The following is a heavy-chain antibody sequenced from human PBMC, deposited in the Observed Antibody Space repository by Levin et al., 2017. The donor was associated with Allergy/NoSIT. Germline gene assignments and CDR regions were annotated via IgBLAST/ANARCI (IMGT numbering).Heavy chain of an antibody. CDR1: FFPFLLSF. CDR3: AKDVYGSGWYPLGNDAFEM. J-gene: IGHJ3*02. D-gene: IGHD6-19*01. V-gene: IGHV3-30*18. Sequence: PGGSLRLSFSSSFFPFLLSFLPFFLPSPFKGLALVAVISSDGRKKFYADSVKGRFTISRDNSKNTLDLQMNSLRAEDTAVYYCAKDVYGSGWYPLGNDAFEMWGQGTKVSVSS. CDR2: ISSDGRKK.